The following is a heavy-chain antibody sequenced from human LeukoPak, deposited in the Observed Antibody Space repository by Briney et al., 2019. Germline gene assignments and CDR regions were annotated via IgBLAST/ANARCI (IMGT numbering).Heavy chain of an antibody. D-gene: IGHD2-21*01. Sequence: SETLSLTCTVSGGSISSYYWSWIRQPPGKGLEWIGYIYTSGSTNYNPSLKSRVTISVDTSKNQFSLKLSSVTVADTAVYYCARHSPLKPPNWFDPWGQGTLVTVSS. J-gene: IGHJ5*02. V-gene: IGHV4-4*09. CDR2: IYTSGST. CDR3: ARHSPLKPPNWFDP. CDR1: GGSISSYY.